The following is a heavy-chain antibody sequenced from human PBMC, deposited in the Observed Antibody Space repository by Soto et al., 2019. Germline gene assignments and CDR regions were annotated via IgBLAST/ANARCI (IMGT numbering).Heavy chain of an antibody. CDR3: AIRGPITCSRRGMDV. V-gene: IGHV1-8*01. D-gene: IGHD1-20*01. CDR2: MNPNSGTT. Sequence: QVQLVQSGAEVKKPGASVKVSCKASGYTFTSYDINWVRQATGQGLEWMGWMNPNSGTTGYAQKCQGRVTMTMHTSISTAYMVLSSLGSEDTAVYYCAIRGPITCSRRGMDVWGRGSTVTVSS. J-gene: IGHJ6*02. CDR1: GYTFTSYD.